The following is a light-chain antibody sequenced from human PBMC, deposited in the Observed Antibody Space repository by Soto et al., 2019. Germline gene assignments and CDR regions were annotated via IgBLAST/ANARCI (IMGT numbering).Light chain of an antibody. J-gene: IGLJ1*01. V-gene: IGLV2-14*03. Sequence: QAVVTQPASVSGSPGQSITISCTGASTDVDGYDYVSWYQQPPGQAPKLMIYDVNNRPSGVSYRFSGSKSGDTASLTIYGLQSEDDADYYCSSYTSSAPFYVFGTGTKMTVL. CDR3: SSYTSSAPFYV. CDR1: STDVDGYDY. CDR2: DVN.